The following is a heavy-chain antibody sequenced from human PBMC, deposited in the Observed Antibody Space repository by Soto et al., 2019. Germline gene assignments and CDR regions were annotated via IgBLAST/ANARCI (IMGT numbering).Heavy chain of an antibody. CDR2: IYYSGST. V-gene: IGHV4-30-4*01. J-gene: IGHJ6*02. D-gene: IGHD3-3*01. CDR3: ARAIAYYDFWSGYYKRIAYYYGMDV. CDR1: GGSISSGDYY. Sequence: SETLSLTCTVSGGSISSGDYYWSWIRQPPGKGLEWIGYIYYSGSTYYNPSLKSRVTISVDTSKNQFSLKLSSVTAADTAVYYCARAIAYYDFWSGYYKRIAYYYGMDVWGQGTTVTVSS.